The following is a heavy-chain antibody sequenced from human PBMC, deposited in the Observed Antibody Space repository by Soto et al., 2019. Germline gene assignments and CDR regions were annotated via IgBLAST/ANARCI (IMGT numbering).Heavy chain of an antibody. J-gene: IGHJ4*02. CDR3: AGAPGYSYGYPFDY. CDR2: INHSGST. D-gene: IGHD5-18*01. CDR1: GGSFSGYY. V-gene: IGHV4-34*01. Sequence: PSETLSLSCAVYGGSFSGYYWSWIRQPPGKGREWIGEINHSGSTNYNPSLKSRVTISVDTSKNQFSLKLSSVTAADTAVYYCAGAPGYSYGYPFDYWGQGTLVTVSS.